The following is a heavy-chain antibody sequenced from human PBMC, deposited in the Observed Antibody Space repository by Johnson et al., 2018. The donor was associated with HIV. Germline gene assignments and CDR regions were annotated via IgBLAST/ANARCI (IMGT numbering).Heavy chain of an antibody. V-gene: IGHV3-33*05. CDR2: ISYDGGKK. D-gene: IGHD2-21*01. J-gene: IGHJ3*02. Sequence: QEKLVESGGAVVQPGGSLRLSCAASGFTLNSYAMHWVRQAPGNGLEWVVGISYDGGKKYYRDSVKGRFTISRDNSNNTLYLQMNSLRTEDSGVYYCAKAYCPGCDAFEIWGQGTMVTVSS. CDR3: AKAYCPGCDAFEI. CDR1: GFTLNSYA.